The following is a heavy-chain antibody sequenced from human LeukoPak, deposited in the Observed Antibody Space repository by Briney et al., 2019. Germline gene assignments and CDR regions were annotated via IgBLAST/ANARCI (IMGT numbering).Heavy chain of an antibody. CDR2: IKQDGSEK. D-gene: IGHD5-12*01. J-gene: IGHJ4*02. V-gene: IGHV3-7*01. CDR1: GFTFSTYW. Sequence: GGSLRLSCAASGFTFSTYWMSWVRQAPGKGLEWVASIKQDGSEKSYVDSLKGRFTISRDNAKNSLYLEMNSLRAEDTAVYYCARRASRAFDYWGQGTLVTVFS. CDR3: ARRASRAFDY.